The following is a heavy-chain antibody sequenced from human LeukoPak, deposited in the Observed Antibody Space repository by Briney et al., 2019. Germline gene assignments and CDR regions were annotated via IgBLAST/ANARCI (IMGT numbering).Heavy chain of an antibody. J-gene: IGHJ3*02. D-gene: IGHD3-22*01. CDR3: ARLPNLYDSSGYYNSWGAFDI. V-gene: IGHV5-51*01. CDR2: IYPGDSDT. Sequence: GESLKISCKGSGYSFTSYWIGWVRQMPGKGLEWMGIIYPGDSDTGYSPSFQGQVTISADKSISTAYLQWSNLKASDTATYYCARLPNLYDSSGYYNSWGAFDIWGQGTMVTVSS. CDR1: GYSFTSYW.